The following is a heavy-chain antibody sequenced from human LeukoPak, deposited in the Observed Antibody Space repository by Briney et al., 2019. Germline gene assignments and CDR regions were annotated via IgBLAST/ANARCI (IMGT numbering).Heavy chain of an antibody. Sequence: SQTLSLTRTLAAPSIRNYYWSWVRQSPGKGPEWIGYIYYNGSTNYNPSLKSRVTISVDMSKNQFSLKMSSVTAADTAVYYCARKGGLFDYWGQGRLVTVSS. CDR3: ARKGGLFDY. CDR1: APSIRNYY. J-gene: IGHJ4*02. V-gene: IGHV4-59*01. D-gene: IGHD2-15*01. CDR2: IYYNGST.